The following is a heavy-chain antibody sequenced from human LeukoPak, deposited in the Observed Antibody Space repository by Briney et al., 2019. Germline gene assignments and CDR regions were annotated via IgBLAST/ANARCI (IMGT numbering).Heavy chain of an antibody. Sequence: ASVKVSCKASGYTFTGYYMHWVRQAPGQGLEWMGCINPNSGGTNYAQKFQGRVTMTRDTSISTAYMELSRLRSDDTAVYYCASGYCSSTSCYGVQYFDYWGQGTLVTVSS. J-gene: IGHJ4*02. V-gene: IGHV1-2*02. CDR2: INPNSGGT. CDR3: ASGYCSSTSCYGVQYFDY. D-gene: IGHD2-2*03. CDR1: GYTFTGYY.